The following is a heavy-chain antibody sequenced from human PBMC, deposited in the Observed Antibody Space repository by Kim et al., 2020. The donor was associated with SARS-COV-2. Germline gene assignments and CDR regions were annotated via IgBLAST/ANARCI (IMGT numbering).Heavy chain of an antibody. CDR3: ARGGYYGSGSYSND. Sequence: SVKVSCKASGGTFSSYAISWVRQAPGQGLEWMGGIIPIFGTANYAQKFQGRVTITADESTSTAYMELSSLRSEDTAVYYCARGGYYGSGSYSNDWGQGTLVTVSS. CDR1: GGTFSSYA. CDR2: IIPIFGTA. J-gene: IGHJ4*02. D-gene: IGHD3-10*01. V-gene: IGHV1-69*13.